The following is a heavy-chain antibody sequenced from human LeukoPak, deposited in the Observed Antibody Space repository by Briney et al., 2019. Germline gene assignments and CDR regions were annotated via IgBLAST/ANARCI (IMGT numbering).Heavy chain of an antibody. J-gene: IGHJ4*02. V-gene: IGHV1-18*01. CDR1: GYTLTSYG. D-gene: IGHD3-22*01. CDR2: INVYSGNT. CDR3: ARDPRALGKSYYDDYSGPVDY. Sequence: GASVKVSCKTSGYTLTSYGISWVRQAPGQGLEWMGCINVYSGNTNYAQKFRGRVTMTTDRSMTTAYMELRSLRSDDTAVYYCARDPRALGKSYYDDYSGPVDYWGQGTLVTVSS.